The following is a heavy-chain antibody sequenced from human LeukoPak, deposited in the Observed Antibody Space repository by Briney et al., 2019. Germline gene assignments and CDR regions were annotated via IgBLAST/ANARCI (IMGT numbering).Heavy chain of an antibody. CDR3: TTGPPPSSRLDY. D-gene: IGHD6-13*01. CDR2: IESKTDGGTI. V-gene: IGHV3-15*04. J-gene: IGHJ4*02. Sequence: GGSLRLSCAASGFTFRDACMTWVRQAPGKGLEWVGRIESKTDGGTIDYAAPVKGRFTISRDDSKDTLYLQMNSLSTEDTAVYHCTTGPPPSSRLDYWGQGILVTVSS. CDR1: GFTFRDAC.